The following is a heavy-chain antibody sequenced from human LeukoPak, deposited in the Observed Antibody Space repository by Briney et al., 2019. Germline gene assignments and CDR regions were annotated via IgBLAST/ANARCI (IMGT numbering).Heavy chain of an antibody. J-gene: IGHJ4*02. CDR3: ARGQDLRGSPTIYPFDY. D-gene: IGHD3-9*01. V-gene: IGHV4-59*01. CDR2: VYYSGST. Sequence: PSETLSLTCTVSGGSISSYYWSWIRQPPGKGLEWIGYVYYSGSTYDNPSLKSRVTISVDTSKKQFSLKLTSVTTADTAVYYCARGQDLRGSPTIYPFDYWGQGTLVTVSS. CDR1: GGSISSYY.